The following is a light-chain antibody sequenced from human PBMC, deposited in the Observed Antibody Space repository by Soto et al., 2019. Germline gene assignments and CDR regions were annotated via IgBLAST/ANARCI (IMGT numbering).Light chain of an antibody. Sequence: QSALTQPAPVSGSPGQSITISCTGTTSDIGSYKLVSWYQQHPGKAPKVIIFEGNKRPSGASNRFSGSKSGNTASLTISGLQAEDEADYYCWSYSGGGTSVFDGGTKLTVL. J-gene: IGLJ2*01. V-gene: IGLV2-23*01. CDR1: TSDIGSYKL. CDR3: WSYSGGGTSV. CDR2: EGN.